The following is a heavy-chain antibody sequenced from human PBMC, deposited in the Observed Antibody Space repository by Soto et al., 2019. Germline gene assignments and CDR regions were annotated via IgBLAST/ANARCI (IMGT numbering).Heavy chain of an antibody. V-gene: IGHV1-18*01. CDR3: AGGPTACYDNSANYFLDY. CDR1: GYTLITYG. Sequence: QVQLVQSGAEVKKPGASVKVSCKASGYTLITYGVSWGRQAPGQGIDWLGWISTYNGNTRYAERLQGRVTMTTDTTTNTAYRELRNLRSDDTAVDYCAGGPTACYDNSANYFLDYWGQGTLVTVSS. J-gene: IGHJ4*02. CDR2: ISTYNGNT. D-gene: IGHD3-22*01.